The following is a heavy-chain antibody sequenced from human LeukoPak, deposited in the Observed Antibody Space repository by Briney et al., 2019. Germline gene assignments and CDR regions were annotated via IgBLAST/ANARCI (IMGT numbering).Heavy chain of an antibody. Sequence: PGGSLRLSCAASGFTFSSYSMNWVRQAPGKGLEWVSSIRSSSSYIYYADSVKGRFTISRDNAKNSLYLQMNSLRAEDTAVYYCARDLAPDYWGQGTLVTVSS. CDR3: ARDLAPDY. J-gene: IGHJ4*02. CDR2: IRSSSSYI. V-gene: IGHV3-21*01. CDR1: GFTFSSYS.